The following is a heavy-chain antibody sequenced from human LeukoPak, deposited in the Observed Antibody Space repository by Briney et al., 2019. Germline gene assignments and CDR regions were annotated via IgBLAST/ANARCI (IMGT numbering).Heavy chain of an antibody. CDR2: IYYSGST. D-gene: IGHD3-22*01. V-gene: IGHV4-61*01. CDR1: GGSVSSGSYY. J-gene: IGHJ4*02. Sequence: SETLSLTCTVSGGSVSSGSYYWSWIRQPPGKGLEWIGYIYYSGSTNYNPSLKSRVTISVDTSKNQFSLKLSSVTAADTAVYYCPRSILHYYDSSGYYDYWGQGTLVTVSS. CDR3: PRSILHYYDSSGYYDY.